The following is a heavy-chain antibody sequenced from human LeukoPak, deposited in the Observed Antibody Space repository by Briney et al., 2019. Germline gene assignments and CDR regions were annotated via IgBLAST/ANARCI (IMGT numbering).Heavy chain of an antibody. CDR1: GFTFSNFG. CDR3: ARERNDISTSYFDQ. V-gene: IGHV3-33*08. Sequence: GGSLRLSCAASGFTFSNFGMNWVRQAPGKGLEWVAVIWYDGSNKYYGDSVKGRFTISRDNSKNTLYLEMNSLRAEDTAVYYCARERNDISTSYFDQWGQETLLTVSS. D-gene: IGHD3-9*01. CDR2: IWYDGSNK. J-gene: IGHJ4*02.